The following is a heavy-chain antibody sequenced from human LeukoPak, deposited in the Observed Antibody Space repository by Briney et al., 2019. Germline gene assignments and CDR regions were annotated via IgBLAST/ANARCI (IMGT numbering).Heavy chain of an antibody. Sequence: SETLSLTCTVSGGSISSYYWSWLRQPAEKGLEWIGRIYTSGSTNYNPSLKSRVTMSVDTSKNQFSLKLSSVTAADTAVYYCARTPTNDFWSGYSRYYYYYMDVWGKGTTVTVSS. D-gene: IGHD3-3*01. V-gene: IGHV4-4*07. CDR3: ARTPTNDFWSGYSRYYYYYMDV. CDR1: GGSISSYY. J-gene: IGHJ6*03. CDR2: IYTSGST.